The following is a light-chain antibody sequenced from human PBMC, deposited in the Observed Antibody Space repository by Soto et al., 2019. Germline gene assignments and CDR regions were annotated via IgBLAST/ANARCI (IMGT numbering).Light chain of an antibody. Sequence: EIVVTQSPGTLSLSPGERATLSCRASQSIDSNYLGWYQQKPGQTPRLLIYGASSRATGIPDRFSGSGSGTDFTLTISRLEPEDFAVYYCQHYGTSPGTFGQGTKLEIK. CDR3: QHYGTSPGT. CDR2: GAS. CDR1: QSIDSNY. J-gene: IGKJ1*01. V-gene: IGKV3-20*01.